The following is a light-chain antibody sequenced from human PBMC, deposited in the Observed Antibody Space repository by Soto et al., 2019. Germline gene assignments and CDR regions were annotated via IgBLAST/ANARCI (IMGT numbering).Light chain of an antibody. V-gene: IGLV2-11*01. CDR3: CSYAGSSLWV. J-gene: IGLJ3*02. CDR2: DVI. CDR1: SSDVGVYNY. Sequence: QSALTQPRSVSGSPGQSVTISCTGTSSDVGVYNYVSWYQQHPGKAPQLVIYDVIKRPSGVPYRFSGSKSANTASLTISGLQAEDEADYYCCSYAGSSLWVFGGGTKVTVL.